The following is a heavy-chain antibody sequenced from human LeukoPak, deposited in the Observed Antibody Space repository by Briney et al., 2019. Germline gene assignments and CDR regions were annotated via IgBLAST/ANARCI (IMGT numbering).Heavy chain of an antibody. CDR3: ARGGCGNWHFDY. CDR2: IYYSGST. CDR1: GGSISSYY. Sequence: SETLSLTCTVSGGSISSYYWSWIRQPPGKGLEWIGYIYYSGSTNYNPSLKSRVTISVDTSKNQFSLKLSSVTAADTAVYYCARGGCGNWHFDYWGQGTLVTVSS. J-gene: IGHJ4*02. D-gene: IGHD1-1*01. V-gene: IGHV4-59*08.